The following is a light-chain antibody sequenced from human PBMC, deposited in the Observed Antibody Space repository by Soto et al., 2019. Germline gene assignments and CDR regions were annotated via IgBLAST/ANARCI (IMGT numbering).Light chain of an antibody. CDR3: QQYNNWPPLLT. Sequence: EIVMTQSPATLSVSPGERATLSCRASQSVSSNLAWYQQKPGQAPRLLIYVASTRATGIPARFSGSGSGTEFTLTISSLQSEDFAFYYCQQYNNWPPLLTFGPGTKVDIK. J-gene: IGKJ3*01. CDR2: VAS. V-gene: IGKV3-15*01. CDR1: QSVSSN.